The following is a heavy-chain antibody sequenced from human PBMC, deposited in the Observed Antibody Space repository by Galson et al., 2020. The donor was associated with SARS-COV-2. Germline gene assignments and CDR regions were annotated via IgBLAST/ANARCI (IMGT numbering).Heavy chain of an antibody. Sequence: GESLKISCAASGFTFSSYAMSWVRQAPGKGLEWVSAISGSGGSTYYADSVKGRFTISRDNSKNTLYLQMNSLRAEDTAVYYCAKDPPPYYDILTGYLRQYYFDYWGQGTLVTVSS. CDR3: AKDPPPYYDILTGYLRQYYFDY. D-gene: IGHD3-9*01. CDR2: ISGSGGST. V-gene: IGHV3-23*01. CDR1: GFTFSSYA. J-gene: IGHJ4*02.